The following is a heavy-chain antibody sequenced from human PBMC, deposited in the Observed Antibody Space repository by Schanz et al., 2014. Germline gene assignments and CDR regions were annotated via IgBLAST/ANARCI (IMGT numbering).Heavy chain of an antibody. CDR3: AKDGPGGSGSYSADGGMDV. V-gene: IGHV3-23*01. J-gene: IGHJ6*02. Sequence: EVHLLESGGGLVPPGGSLRLSCAASGFNFSDYAMCWVRQAPGKGLEWVSAISGGGGTTYYTDSVKGRFTISRDNAENTLFLQMNSLRAEDTAVYYCAKDGPGGSGSYSADGGMDVWGQGTTVTVSS. D-gene: IGHD3-10*01. CDR2: ISGGGGTT. CDR1: GFNFSDYA.